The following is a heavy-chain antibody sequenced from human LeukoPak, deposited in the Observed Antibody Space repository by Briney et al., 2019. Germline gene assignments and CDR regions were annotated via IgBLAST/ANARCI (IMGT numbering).Heavy chain of an antibody. D-gene: IGHD5-18*01. CDR2: ISWNSGSI. J-gene: IGHJ6*02. Sequence: PGRSLRLSCAASGFTFYDYAMHWVRQAPGKGLEWVSGISWNSGSIGYADSVKGRFTIPRDNAKNSLYLQMNSLRAEDTALYYCAKDIGYSYGYADYYYGMDVWGQGTTVTVSS. V-gene: IGHV3-9*01. CDR1: GFTFYDYA. CDR3: AKDIGYSYGYADYYYGMDV.